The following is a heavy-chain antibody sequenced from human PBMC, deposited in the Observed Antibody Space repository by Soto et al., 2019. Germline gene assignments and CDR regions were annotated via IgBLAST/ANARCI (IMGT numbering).Heavy chain of an antibody. CDR1: GGSFSGYY. J-gene: IGHJ6*02. V-gene: IGHV4-34*01. D-gene: IGHD5-18*01. CDR3: ARGNTAMVYYYGMDV. CDR2: INHSGST. Sequence: SETLSLTCAVYGGSFSGYYWRWVRQPPGKGLEWIGEINHSGSTNYNPSLKSRVTISVDTSKNQFSLKLSSVTAADTAVYYCARGNTAMVYYYGMDVWGQGTTVTVSS.